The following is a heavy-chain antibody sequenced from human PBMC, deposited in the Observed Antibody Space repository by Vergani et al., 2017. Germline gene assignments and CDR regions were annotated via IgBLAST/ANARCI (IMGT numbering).Heavy chain of an antibody. D-gene: IGHD6-19*01. J-gene: IGHJ5*02. CDR2: VFHSGST. V-gene: IGHV4-38-2*02. CDR1: GYSISRCYY. Sequence: QVQLQESGPGLVKPSETLSLTCSVSGYSISRCYYWGWIRPPPGKGLEWIATVFHSGSTYYNPSLKSRVTISVDTAKNQFSLKLSSVTAADTAVYFCARHSAVEWLVKLGWIDPWGQGILVTVSS. CDR3: ARHSAVEWLVKLGWIDP.